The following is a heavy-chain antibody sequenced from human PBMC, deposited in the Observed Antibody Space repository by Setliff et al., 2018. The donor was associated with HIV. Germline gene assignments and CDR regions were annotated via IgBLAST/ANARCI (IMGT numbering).Heavy chain of an antibody. V-gene: IGHV3-30*04. Sequence: PGESLKISCAASGFTFSDSAMSWVRQAPGKGLEWVAVISYDGRNKYYANSVKGRFTISRDNSKNTLFLQMDSLITEDTAVYYCAIWEATMGFDSWGQGTLVTVSS. CDR3: AIWEATMGFDS. CDR1: GFTFSDSA. J-gene: IGHJ4*02. D-gene: IGHD1-26*01. CDR2: ISYDGRNK.